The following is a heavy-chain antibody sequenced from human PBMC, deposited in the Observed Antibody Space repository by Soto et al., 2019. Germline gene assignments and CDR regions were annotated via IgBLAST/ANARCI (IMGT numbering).Heavy chain of an antibody. D-gene: IGHD6-13*01. CDR2: IYPGDSDT. J-gene: IGHJ6*02. CDR1: GYSFTSYW. Sequence: GRSLKISCKGSGYSFTSYWIGWVRQMPGKGLEWMGIIYPGDSDTRYSPSFQGQVTISADKSISTAYLQWSSLKASDTAMYYCASRIAAAGPGYYGMDVWGQGTTVTVSS. V-gene: IGHV5-51*03. CDR3: ASRIAAAGPGYYGMDV.